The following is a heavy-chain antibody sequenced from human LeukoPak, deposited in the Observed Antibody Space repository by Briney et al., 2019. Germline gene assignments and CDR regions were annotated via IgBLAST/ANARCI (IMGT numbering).Heavy chain of an antibody. V-gene: IGHV4-59*08. CDR3: ARPYDRDSHDAFDI. CDR2: IYYSGST. CDR1: GGSISSYY. Sequence: SETLSLTCTVSGGSISSYYWSWIRQPPGKGLEWIGYIYYSGSTNYNPSLKSRVTISVDTSKNQFSLKLSSVTAADTAVYYCARPYDRDSHDAFDIWGQGTMVTVSS. D-gene: IGHD3-22*01. J-gene: IGHJ3*02.